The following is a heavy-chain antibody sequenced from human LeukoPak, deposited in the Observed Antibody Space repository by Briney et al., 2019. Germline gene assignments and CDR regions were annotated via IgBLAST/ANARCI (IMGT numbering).Heavy chain of an antibody. CDR3: ASADYGDYINNWFDP. D-gene: IGHD4-17*01. CDR2: IYYSGST. CDR1: GGSISSSSYY. V-gene: IGHV4-39*01. J-gene: IGHJ5*02. Sequence: PSETLSLTCTVSGGSISSSSYYWGWIRQPPGKGLEWIGSIYYSGSTYYNPSLKSRVSISVDTSKNQFSLKLSSVTATDTAVYYCASADYGDYINNWFDPWGQGTLVTVSS.